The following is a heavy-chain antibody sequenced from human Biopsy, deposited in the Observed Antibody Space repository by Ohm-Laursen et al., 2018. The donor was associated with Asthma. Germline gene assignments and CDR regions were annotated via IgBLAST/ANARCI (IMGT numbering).Heavy chain of an antibody. CDR3: ARERAGYYGSGSYLGY. Sequence: SLRLSCAASGFPFSDYYMSWIRQAPGKGLEWVSYISSSGTTIFNADSVKGRFTISRDNAKNSLYLQMNSLRAEDTAVYYCARERAGYYGSGSYLGYWGQGTLVTVSS. CDR2: ISSSGTTI. V-gene: IGHV3-11*01. D-gene: IGHD3-10*01. CDR1: GFPFSDYY. J-gene: IGHJ4*02.